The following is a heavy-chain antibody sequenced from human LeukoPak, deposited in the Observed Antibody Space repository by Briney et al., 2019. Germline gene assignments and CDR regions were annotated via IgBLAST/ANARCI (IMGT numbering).Heavy chain of an antibody. V-gene: IGHV3-30*04. J-gene: IGHJ6*04. Sequence: QPGRSLRLSCVASGFTFNSYAMHWVRQAPGKGLEYVAVISYDGSDRYYADSVKGRFTISRDNSNNTLYVQMNSLRAEDTAIYYCASQRPGQVDPYYYGMDLWGKGTTVIVSS. CDR1: GFTFNSYA. CDR2: ISYDGSDR. CDR3: ASQRPGQVDPYYYGMDL. D-gene: IGHD6-25*01.